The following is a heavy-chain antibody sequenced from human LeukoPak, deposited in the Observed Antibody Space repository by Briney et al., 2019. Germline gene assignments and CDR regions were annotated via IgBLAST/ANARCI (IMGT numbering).Heavy chain of an antibody. CDR3: ASAIRYFDWLPSY. V-gene: IGHV4-34*01. CDR1: GGSFSGYY. D-gene: IGHD3-9*01. CDR2: INHSGST. J-gene: IGHJ4*02. Sequence: SETLSLTCAVYGGSFSGYYWSWIRQPPGKGLEWIGEINHSGSTNYNPSLKSRVTISVDTSKNQFSLKLSSVAAADTAVYYCASAIRYFDWLPSYWGQGTLVTVSS.